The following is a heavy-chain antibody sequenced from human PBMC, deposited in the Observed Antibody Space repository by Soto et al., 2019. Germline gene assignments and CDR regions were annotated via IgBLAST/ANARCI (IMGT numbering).Heavy chain of an antibody. CDR1: GYTFTSYD. V-gene: IGHV1-8*01. CDR3: AGGLVLMVYAIPFDY. D-gene: IGHD2-8*01. Sequence: ASVKVSCKASGYTFTSYDINWVRQATGQGLEWMGWMNPNSGNTGYAQKFQGRVTMTRNTSISTAYMELSSLRSEDTAVYYCAGGLVLMVYAIPFDYWGQGTLVTVSS. J-gene: IGHJ4*02. CDR2: MNPNSGNT.